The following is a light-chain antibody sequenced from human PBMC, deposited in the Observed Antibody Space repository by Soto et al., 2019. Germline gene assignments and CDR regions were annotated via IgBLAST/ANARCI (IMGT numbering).Light chain of an antibody. J-gene: IGKJ1*01. CDR3: QQYNTYWT. Sequence: DIQMTQSPSTLSASVGDRVTITCRASQSISSWLAWYQQKPGTAPKLLIYDVSSLESGVPSRFSGSGSGTEFTLTISSLQPDDFASYYCQQYNTYWTFGQGTKVDI. CDR2: DVS. V-gene: IGKV1-5*01. CDR1: QSISSW.